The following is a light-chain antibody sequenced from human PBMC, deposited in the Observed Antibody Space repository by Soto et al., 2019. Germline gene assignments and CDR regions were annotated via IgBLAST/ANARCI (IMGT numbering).Light chain of an antibody. CDR2: AAS. V-gene: IGKV1-16*02. Sequence: DIQMTQSPSSLSASVGDRVTITCRSSQDISSYLAWFQQKSGKAPKSLIFAASNLQSGVPSKFSGSGSGTDFTLTISSLQPEVFATYYCQQYADYPFTFGPGTKVDIK. CDR3: QQYADYPFT. J-gene: IGKJ3*01. CDR1: QDISSY.